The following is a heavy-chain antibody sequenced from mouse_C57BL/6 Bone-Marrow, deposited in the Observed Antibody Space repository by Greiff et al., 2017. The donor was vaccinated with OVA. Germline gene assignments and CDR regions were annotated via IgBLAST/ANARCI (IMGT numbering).Heavy chain of an antibody. CDR3: ARIYYGYGCAY. CDR1: GFSLSTFGMG. D-gene: IGHD2-2*01. CDR2: IWWDDDK. Sequence: QVTLKVSGPGILQPSQTLRLTCSFSGFSLSTFGMGVGWIRQPSGKGLEWLAHIWWDDDKYYNPALKSRLTISTDTAKNQVFRKIANVDTADTATYYCARIYYGYGCAYWGQGTLVTVSA. V-gene: IGHV8-8*01. J-gene: IGHJ3*01.